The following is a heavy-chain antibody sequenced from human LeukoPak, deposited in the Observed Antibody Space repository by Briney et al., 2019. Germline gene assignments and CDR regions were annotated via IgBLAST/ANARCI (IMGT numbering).Heavy chain of an antibody. CDR1: GGSFSSYY. CDR2: INYSGST. Sequence: SETLSLTCAVSGGSFSSYYWSWIRQPPGKGLEWIGEINYSGSTNYNPSLKSRVTISVDTSKNQFSLKLSAVTAADTAVYYCARGSTSGSGSYSVQSYFDYWGQGKLVTVSS. D-gene: IGHD3-10*01. J-gene: IGHJ4*02. V-gene: IGHV4-34*01. CDR3: ARGSTSGSGSYSVQSYFDY.